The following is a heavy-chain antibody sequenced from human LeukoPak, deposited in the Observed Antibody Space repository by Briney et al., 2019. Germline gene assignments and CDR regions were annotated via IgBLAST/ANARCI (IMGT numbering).Heavy chain of an antibody. V-gene: IGHV5-51*01. CDR1: GYSFTDYW. D-gene: IGHD3-10*01. CDR2: IYPDDSDI. CDR3: ARHGRGSRSPNAFDI. J-gene: IGHJ3*02. Sequence: GESLKISFKGSGYSFTDYWIGWVRQMPGEGLQWMGIIYPDDSDIRYSPSFQGQVTISADKSTITAYLQWSSLKASDTAMYYCARHGRGSRSPNAFDIWGQGTMVSVSS.